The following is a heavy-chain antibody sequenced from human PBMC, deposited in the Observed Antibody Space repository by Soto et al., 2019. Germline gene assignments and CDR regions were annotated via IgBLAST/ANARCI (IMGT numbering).Heavy chain of an antibody. CDR1: GYTFTSYY. CDR3: ARWPDGYYYYGMDV. Sequence: ASVKVSCKASGYTFTSYYMHWVRQAPGQGLEWMGIINPSGGNTGYAQKFQGRVTMTRNTSISTAYMELSSLRSEDTAVYYCARWPDGYYYYGMDVWGQGTTVTVSS. J-gene: IGHJ6*02. V-gene: IGHV1-46*01. CDR2: INPSGGNT.